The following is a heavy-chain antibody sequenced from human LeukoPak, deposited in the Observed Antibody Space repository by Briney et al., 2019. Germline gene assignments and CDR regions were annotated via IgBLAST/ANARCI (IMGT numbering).Heavy chain of an antibody. CDR3: ASAQYCSSTSCYLGYYYYGMDV. CDR2: IIPIFGIA. D-gene: IGHD2-2*01. V-gene: IGHV1-69*04. CDR1: GGTFSSYA. J-gene: IGHJ6*02. Sequence: ASVKVSCKASGGTFSSYAISWVRQAPGQGLEWMGRIIPIFGIANYAQKFQGRVTITADKSTSTAYTELSSLRSEDTAVYYCASAQYCSSTSCYLGYYYYGMDVWGQGTTVTVSS.